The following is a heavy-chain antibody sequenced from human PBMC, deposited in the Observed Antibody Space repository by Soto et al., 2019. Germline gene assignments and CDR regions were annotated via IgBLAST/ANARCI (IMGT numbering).Heavy chain of an antibody. D-gene: IGHD6-6*01. CDR2: IWYDGSNK. J-gene: IGHJ4*02. CDR3: ARRGGSSVDFDY. V-gene: IGHV3-33*01. Sequence: QVQLVESGGGVVQPGRSLRLSCAASGFTFSSYGMHWVRQAPGKGLEWVAVIWYDGSNKYYADSVKGRFTISRDNSKNTLYLQMNSLRAEDTAVYYGARRGGSSVDFDYWGQGTLVTVSS. CDR1: GFTFSSYG.